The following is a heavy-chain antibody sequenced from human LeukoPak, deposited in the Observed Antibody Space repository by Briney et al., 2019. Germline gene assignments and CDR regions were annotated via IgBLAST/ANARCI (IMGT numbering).Heavy chain of an antibody. CDR1: GFTFSSYG. V-gene: IGHV3-30*02. CDR2: IRYDGSNK. D-gene: IGHD3-3*01. J-gene: IGHJ6*04. Sequence: GGSLRLSCAASGFTFSSYGMHWVRQAPGKGLEWVAFIRYDGSNKYYADSVKGRFTISRDNSKNTLYLQMNSLRAEDTAVYYCANLMVPYYDFWSGLALRVDVWGKGTTVTVSS. CDR3: ANLMVPYYDFWSGLALRVDV.